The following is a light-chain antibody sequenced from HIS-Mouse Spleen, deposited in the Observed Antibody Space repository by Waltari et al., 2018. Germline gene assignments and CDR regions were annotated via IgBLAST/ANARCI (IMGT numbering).Light chain of an antibody. V-gene: IGLV2-23*01. CDR3: CSYAGSSTVV. Sequence: QSALTQPAPVSGSPVQSIPISCPGTSRVFWSYNLVPWYQQHPGKAPKLMIYEGSKRPSGVSNRFSGSKSGNTASLTISGLQAEDEADYYCCSYAGSSTVVFGGGTKLTVL. CDR1: SRVFWSYNL. J-gene: IGLJ2*01. CDR2: EGS.